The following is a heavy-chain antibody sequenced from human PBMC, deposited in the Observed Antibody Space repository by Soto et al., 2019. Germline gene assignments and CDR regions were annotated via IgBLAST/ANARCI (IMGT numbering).Heavy chain of an antibody. J-gene: IGHJ5*02. CDR3: ARLGAYYQPLDP. CDR1: GGSIIGSSYY. Sequence: SETMCVTCTVAGGSIIGSSYYWSWIHQPPGKGLEWIGEINHRGSANYNPSVKSRVTISLETSKSQFSLRLTSVTAADTAVYYCARLGAYYQPLDPWGPGTLVTVSS. D-gene: IGHD3-22*01. V-gene: IGHV4-39*07. CDR2: INHRGSA.